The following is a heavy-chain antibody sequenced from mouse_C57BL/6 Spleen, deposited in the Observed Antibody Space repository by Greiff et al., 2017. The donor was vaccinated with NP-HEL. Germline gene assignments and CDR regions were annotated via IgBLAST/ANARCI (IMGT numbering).Heavy chain of an antibody. D-gene: IGHD2-3*01. CDR1: GYTFTSYW. J-gene: IGHJ2*01. CDR3: AREGKGGYFFFDY. CDR2: INPNSGST. V-gene: IGHV1-64*01. Sequence: QVQLQQPGAELVKPGASVKLSCKASGYTFTSYWMHWVKQRPGQGLEWIGMINPNSGSTNYNEKFKSKATLTVDKSSSTAYRQLSSLTSEDSAVYYCAREGKGGYFFFDYWGQGTTLTVSS.